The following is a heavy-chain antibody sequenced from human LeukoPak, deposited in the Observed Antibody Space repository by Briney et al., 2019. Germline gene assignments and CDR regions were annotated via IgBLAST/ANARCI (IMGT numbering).Heavy chain of an antibody. CDR3: AKVDNRDIWGSYRSYYFDY. V-gene: IGHV3-23*01. CDR1: GFTFDNYA. D-gene: IGHD3-16*02. CDR2: ISGSGGST. J-gene: IGHJ4*02. Sequence: PGGSLRLSCGASGFTFDNYAMSWVRQAPGKGLEWVSAISGSGGSTYYADSVKGRFTISRDNSKNTLYLQMNSLRAEDTAVYYCAKVDNRDIWGSYRSYYFDYWGQGTLVTVSS.